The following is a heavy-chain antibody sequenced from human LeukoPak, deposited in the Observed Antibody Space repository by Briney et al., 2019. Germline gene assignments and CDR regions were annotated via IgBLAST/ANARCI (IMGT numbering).Heavy chain of an antibody. V-gene: IGHV1-46*01. Sequence: GASVRVSCKASGYTFTSYYMNGVRQAPGQWLEWMGMSNPSGGSTSYAQKFQGRVTMTRDTSTSTVYMELSSLRSEDTAVYYCAILTGVGDRGYFDYWGQGTLVTVSS. CDR1: GYTFTSYY. J-gene: IGHJ4*02. CDR3: AILTGVGDRGYFDY. CDR2: SNPSGGST. D-gene: IGHD3-16*01.